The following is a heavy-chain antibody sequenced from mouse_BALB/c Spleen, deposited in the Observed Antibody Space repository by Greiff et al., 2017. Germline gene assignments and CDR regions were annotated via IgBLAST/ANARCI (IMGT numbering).Heavy chain of an antibody. D-gene: IGHD2-2*01. V-gene: IGHV5-12-1*01. J-gene: IGHJ3*01. Sequence: EVHLVESGGGLVKPGGSLKLSCAASGFAFSSYDMSWVRQTPEKRLEWVAYISSGGGSTYYPDTVKGRFTISRDNAKNTLYLQMSSLKSEDTAMYYCARDGYDAAYWGQGTLVTVSA. CDR1: GFAFSSYD. CDR2: ISSGGGST. CDR3: ARDGYDAAY.